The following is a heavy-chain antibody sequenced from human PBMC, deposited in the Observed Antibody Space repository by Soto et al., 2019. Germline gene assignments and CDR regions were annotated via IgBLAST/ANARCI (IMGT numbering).Heavy chain of an antibody. CDR2: IYYSGST. CDR1: GGSISSYY. V-gene: IGHV4-59*01. D-gene: IGHD3-22*01. CDR3: AGGYYYFDY. Sequence: SETLSLTCTVSGGSISSYYLSWIRQPPGKGLEWIGYIYYSGSTNSNPSLKSRVTISVDTSKNQFSLKLSSVTAADTAVYYCAGGYYYFDYWGQGTLVTVSS. J-gene: IGHJ4*02.